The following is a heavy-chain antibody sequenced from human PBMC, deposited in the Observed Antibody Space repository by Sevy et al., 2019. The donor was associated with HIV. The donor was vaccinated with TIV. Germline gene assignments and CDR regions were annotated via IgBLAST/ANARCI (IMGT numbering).Heavy chain of an antibody. CDR1: GFTFGDHA. V-gene: IGHV3-49*03. Sequence: GGSLRLSCSGSGFTFGDHAVTWFRRAPGQGLEWVGLIRSKAYGGTVEYAASVKGRFTISRDDFKSVAYLQMNSLKTEDTAMYYCARDRETHDDILTHYAFDYWGPGTLVTVSS. J-gene: IGHJ4*02. CDR3: ARDRETHDDILTHYAFDY. D-gene: IGHD3-9*01. CDR2: IRSKAYGGTV.